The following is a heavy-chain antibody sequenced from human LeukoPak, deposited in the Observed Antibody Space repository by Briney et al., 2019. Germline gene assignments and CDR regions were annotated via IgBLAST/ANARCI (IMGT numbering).Heavy chain of an antibody. J-gene: IGHJ4*02. V-gene: IGHV1-8*01. D-gene: IGHD5-18*01. CDR1: GYTFTNYD. CDR2: MNPISGNP. Sequence: SVKVSCKASGYTFTNYDINWVRQASGQGLEWMGLMNPISGNPSFAQKFQGRVTLSRNISISTAYMELSGLRSEDTAVYYCARGENSYGHGRYWGQGTLVTVSS. CDR3: ARGENSYGHGRY.